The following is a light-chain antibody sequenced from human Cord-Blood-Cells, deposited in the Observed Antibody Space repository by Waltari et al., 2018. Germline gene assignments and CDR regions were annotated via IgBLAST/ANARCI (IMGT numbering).Light chain of an antibody. V-gene: IGKV1-33*01. CDR2: DAS. CDR1: QDISNY. CDR3: QQYDNLPYS. Sequence: DNQMNQSHSFLSDSVGDRVTITCQASQDISNYLNWYQQKPGKAPKLLIYDASNLETGVPSRFSGSGSVTDFTFTISRLQPEDIATYYCQQYDNLPYSFGQGTKLEIK. J-gene: IGKJ2*03.